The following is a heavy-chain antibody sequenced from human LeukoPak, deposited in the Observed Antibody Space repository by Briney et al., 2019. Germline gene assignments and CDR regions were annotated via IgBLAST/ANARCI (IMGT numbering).Heavy chain of an antibody. Sequence: PVKVSCKASGGTFSSYAISWVRQAPGQGLEWMGRIIPILGIANYAQKFQGRVTITADKSTSTAYMELSSLRSEDPAVYYCARDLTGSGWYDYWGQETMVTVSS. D-gene: IGHD6-19*01. CDR1: GGTFSSYA. CDR3: ARDLTGSGWYDY. J-gene: IGHJ4*02. CDR2: IIPILGIA. V-gene: IGHV1-69*04.